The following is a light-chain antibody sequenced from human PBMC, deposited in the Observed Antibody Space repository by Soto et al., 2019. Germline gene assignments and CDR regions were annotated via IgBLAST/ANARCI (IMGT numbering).Light chain of an antibody. CDR1: ESISTH. Sequence: DIQMTQSPSSLSASVGDRVTITCRASESISTHLNWYQQKSGGAPQLLIQAASTLQTGVPSRFSGSGSGTDFTLTISSLQPEDFATYYCLQKYFYPFTFGPGTKVDIK. J-gene: IGKJ3*01. V-gene: IGKV1-39*01. CDR2: AAS. CDR3: LQKYFYPFT.